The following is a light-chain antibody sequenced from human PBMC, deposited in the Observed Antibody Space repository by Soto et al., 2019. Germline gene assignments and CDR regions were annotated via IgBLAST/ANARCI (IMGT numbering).Light chain of an antibody. CDR3: EAWDDSRYGAV. CDR2: SND. J-gene: IGLJ2*01. Sequence: QSVLTQPPSASGTPGQGDTISCSGSSSNIGTNTVNWYKQLPGTAPKLLIYSNDLRPSGVPDRFSGSKSGTSASLAISGLQSEDEADYYCEAWDDSRYGAVFGGGTKVTVL. V-gene: IGLV1-44*01. CDR1: SSNIGTNT.